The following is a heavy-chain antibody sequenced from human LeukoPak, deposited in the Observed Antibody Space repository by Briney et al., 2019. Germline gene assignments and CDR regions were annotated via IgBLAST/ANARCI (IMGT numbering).Heavy chain of an antibody. CDR2: ISGSGGST. J-gene: IGHJ4*02. V-gene: IGHV3-23*01. CDR3: AKGWIEMATITDYFDY. CDR1: GFTFSSYA. D-gene: IGHD5-24*01. Sequence: GGSLRLSCAASGFTFSSYAMSWVRQAPGKGLEWVSAISGSGGSTYYADSVKGRFTISRDNSKNTLYLQMNSLRAEDTAVYYCAKGWIEMATITDYFDYWGQGTLVTVSS.